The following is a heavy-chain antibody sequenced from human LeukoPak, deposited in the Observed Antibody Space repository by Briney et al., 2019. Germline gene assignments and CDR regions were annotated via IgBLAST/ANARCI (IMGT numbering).Heavy chain of an antibody. Sequence: GGSLRLSCSASGFTFSSYSMNWVRQAPGKGLEWVSYISSSTTTYYADSVKGRFTIFRDNAKNSLYLQMNSLRAEDTAVYYCARDYVHSNWGQGTLVTVSS. D-gene: IGHD3-10*02. J-gene: IGHJ4*02. CDR1: GFTFSSYS. CDR3: ARDYVHSN. CDR2: ISSSTTT. V-gene: IGHV3-48*01.